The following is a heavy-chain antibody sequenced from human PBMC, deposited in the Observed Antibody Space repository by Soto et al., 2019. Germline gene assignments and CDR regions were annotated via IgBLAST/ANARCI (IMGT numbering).Heavy chain of an antibody. CDR3: APEGGRYYPDY. J-gene: IGHJ4*02. Sequence: SVKVSCKASGGTFSSYTISWVRQAPGQGLEWMGRIIPILGIANYEQKFQGRVTITADKSTSTAYMELSSLRSEDTAVYYCAPEGGRYYPDYWGQGTLATVAS. CDR1: GGTFSSYT. D-gene: IGHD1-26*01. V-gene: IGHV1-69*02. CDR2: IIPILGIA.